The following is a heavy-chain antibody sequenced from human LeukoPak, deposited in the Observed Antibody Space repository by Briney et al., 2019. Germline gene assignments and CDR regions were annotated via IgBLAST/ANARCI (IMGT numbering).Heavy chain of an antibody. CDR3: ARESTAGYNSSWYGFRN. D-gene: IGHD6-13*01. V-gene: IGHV3-7*01. J-gene: IGHJ1*01. CDR1: GFTFSGYW. CDR2: INQDGSEK. Sequence: GGSLRLSCAASGFTFSGYWMSWVRQAPGKGLEWVANINQDGSEKYYVDPVKGRFTISRDNAKNSLFLQMGSLRVEDMAVYYCARESTAGYNSSWYGFRNWGQGTLVSVSS.